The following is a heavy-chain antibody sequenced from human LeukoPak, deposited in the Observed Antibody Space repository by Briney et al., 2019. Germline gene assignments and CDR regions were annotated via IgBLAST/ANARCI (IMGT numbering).Heavy chain of an antibody. D-gene: IGHD3-22*01. CDR1: GGTFSSYA. Sequence: ASVKVSCKASGGTFSSYAISWVRQAPGQGLEWMGGIIPIFGITNYAQKFQGRISITADKSTSTAYMELSSLRSEDTAVYYCARAIRDYYDNSGYSYYFDYWGLGTLVIVSS. V-gene: IGHV1-69*10. CDR3: ARAIRDYYDNSGYSYYFDY. CDR2: IIPIFGIT. J-gene: IGHJ4*02.